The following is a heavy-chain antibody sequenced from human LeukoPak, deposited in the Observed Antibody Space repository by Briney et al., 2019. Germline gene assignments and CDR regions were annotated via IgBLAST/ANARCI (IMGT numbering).Heavy chain of an antibody. V-gene: IGHV3-33*01. CDR3: ARPLGGDIFTGFFY. Sequence: GGSLRLSCAASRFTFSSYGMHWVSQVPSKGLEWVAVIWYDESNKDYADSVKGRFTITRDNSKNTLYLQMNSVRAEDTDVYYCARPLGGDIFTGFFYWGQGTLVTVSS. CDR1: RFTFSSYG. D-gene: IGHD3-9*01. CDR2: IWYDESNK. J-gene: IGHJ4*02.